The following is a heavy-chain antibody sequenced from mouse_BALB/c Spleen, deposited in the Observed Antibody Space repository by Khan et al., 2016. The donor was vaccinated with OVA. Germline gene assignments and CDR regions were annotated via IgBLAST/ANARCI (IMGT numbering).Heavy chain of an antibody. CDR2: IWAGGST. CDR1: GFSLTSYG. CDR3: ARLEDI. D-gene: IGHD1-3*01. V-gene: IGHV2-9*02. J-gene: IGHJ2*01. Sequence: QVQLKESGPGLVAPSQCLSITCTVSGFSLTSYGVHWVRQPPGKGLVWLGVIWAGGSTNYYSATMSRLSISTEYSQSQIILEMNSLPTDDTTMYFCARLEDIWGQGTTLTV.